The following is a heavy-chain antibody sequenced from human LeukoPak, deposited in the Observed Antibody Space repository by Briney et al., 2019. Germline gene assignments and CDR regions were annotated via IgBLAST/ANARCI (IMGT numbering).Heavy chain of an antibody. J-gene: IGHJ4*02. D-gene: IGHD1-26*01. Sequence: SVKVSCKASGGTFSNYAFTWVRQAPRQGLEWMGRIIPILDIANYAQNFQGRVTITADKSTSTAYMELSSLRFEDTAVYYCASIVGPTTDFDLWGQETLVTVSS. CDR1: GGTFSNYA. CDR3: ASIVGPTTDFDL. CDR2: IIPILDIA. V-gene: IGHV1-69*04.